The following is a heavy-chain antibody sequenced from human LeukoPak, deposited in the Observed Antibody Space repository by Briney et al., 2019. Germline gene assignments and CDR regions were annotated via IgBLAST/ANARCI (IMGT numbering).Heavy chain of an antibody. CDR3: ARDYYYDSSSYYAFDI. D-gene: IGHD3-22*01. CDR1: GFTFSDYY. J-gene: IGHJ3*02. CDR2: ISSSGSTI. V-gene: IGHV3-11*04. Sequence: GGSLRLSCATSGFTFSDYYMSWIRQAPGKGLEWVSYISSSGSTIYYADSVKGRFTISRDNAKNSLYLQMNSLRAEDTAVYYCARDYYYDSSSYYAFDIWGQGTMVTVSS.